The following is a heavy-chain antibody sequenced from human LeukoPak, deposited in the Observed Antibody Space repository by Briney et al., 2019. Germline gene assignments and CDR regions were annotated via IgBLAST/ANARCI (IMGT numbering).Heavy chain of an antibody. CDR1: GFTVSSNY. J-gene: IGHJ4*02. CDR2: IYSGGST. CDR3: ARDLAGYNSFDY. V-gene: IGHV3-66*01. D-gene: IGHD5-24*01. Sequence: GGSLRLSCAASGFTVSSNYMSWVRQAPGKGLEWVSSIYSGGSTYYTDSVKGRFTISRNNSKNTLYLQMNSLRAEDTAVYYCARDLAGYNSFDYWGQGTLVTVSS.